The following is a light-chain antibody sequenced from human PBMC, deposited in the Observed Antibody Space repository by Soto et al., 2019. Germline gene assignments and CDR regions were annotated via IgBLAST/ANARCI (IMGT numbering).Light chain of an antibody. V-gene: IGKV3-20*01. J-gene: IGKJ2*02. CDR2: CAC. CDR1: QSVSSSY. Sequence: EIVLTQSPGTLSLSPGETATLSCRASQSVSSSYLAWYQQKPGQAPRLLIYCACSKATGIPDRFSGSGSGTDITLTISRLEPEDFAVYYCHQYGSSQCTFGQGTKVEVK. CDR3: HQYGSSQCT.